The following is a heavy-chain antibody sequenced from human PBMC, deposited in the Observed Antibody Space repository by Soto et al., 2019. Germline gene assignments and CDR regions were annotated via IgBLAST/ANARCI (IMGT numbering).Heavy chain of an antibody. J-gene: IGHJ4*02. CDR3: ARGVRRITIFGVVAFDY. Sequence: GCSLRLSCAAAGVSVSSNYMSWVRQAPGKGLEWVSVIYSGGSTYYADSVKGRFTISRDNSKKTLYLQMNSLRAEDTAVYYCARGVRRITIFGVVAFDYWGQGTLVTVSS. CDR1: GVSVSSNY. D-gene: IGHD3-3*01. CDR2: IYSGGST. V-gene: IGHV3-53*01.